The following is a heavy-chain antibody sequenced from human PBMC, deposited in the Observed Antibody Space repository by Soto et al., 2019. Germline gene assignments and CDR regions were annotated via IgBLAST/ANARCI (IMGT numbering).Heavy chain of an antibody. Sequence: ASVKVSCKASGYTFTSYGIHWVRQAPGQRLEWMGWINAANGDTKYSPKFQGRVTITRDTSASTAYMELSSLRSEDAAVYYCVRRHVSATGIDWFDPWGQGTLVTVSS. D-gene: IGHD6-13*01. J-gene: IGHJ5*02. CDR3: VRRHVSATGIDWFDP. CDR1: GYTFTSYG. V-gene: IGHV1-3*01. CDR2: INAANGDT.